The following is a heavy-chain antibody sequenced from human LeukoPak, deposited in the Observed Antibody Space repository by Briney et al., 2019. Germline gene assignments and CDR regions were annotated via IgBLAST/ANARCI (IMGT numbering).Heavy chain of an antibody. J-gene: IGHJ4*02. CDR2: IYTNENT. CDR1: GGSISTYY. D-gene: IGHD6-13*01. CDR3: ARAAAAAGGQYFDN. Sequence: SEILSLTCTVSGGSISTYYWSWIRQPAGEGLEWIGRIYTNENTNYNPSLRSRVTMSVDTSKNQFSLKLNSVTAADTAVYYCARAAAAAGGQYFDNWGQGTLVAVSS. V-gene: IGHV4-4*07.